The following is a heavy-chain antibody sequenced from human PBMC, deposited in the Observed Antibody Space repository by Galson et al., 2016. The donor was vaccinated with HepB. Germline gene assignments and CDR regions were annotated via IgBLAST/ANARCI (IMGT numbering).Heavy chain of an antibody. CDR1: AYTFTSHG. D-gene: IGHD1-26*01. CDR2: INAYIGDA. CDR3: AAHSGTLSFGRKALDY. V-gene: IGHV1-18*01. J-gene: IGHJ4*02. Sequence: SVKVSCTATAYTFTSHGFTWVRPAPGKGLEWMGWINAYIGDANYAQCPQGRVTMTRHTFTSTVFLELRSLRSDDTAGYFCAAHSGTLSFGRKALDYWGQGTQVTVSS.